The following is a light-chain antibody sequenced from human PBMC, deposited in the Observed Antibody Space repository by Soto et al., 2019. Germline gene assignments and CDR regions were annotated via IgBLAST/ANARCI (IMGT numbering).Light chain of an antibody. V-gene: IGKV3-15*01. CDR3: KQYNNWPR. CDR2: GAS. J-gene: IGKJ3*01. CDR1: QSVSSN. Sequence: EIVMTQSPATLSVSPGERATLSCRASQSVSSNLAWYQQKPGQAPRLLIYGASTRATGIPARFSGSGSGTEFTLTISGLQAEDFAVYYCKQYNNWPRFGPGTKVDIK.